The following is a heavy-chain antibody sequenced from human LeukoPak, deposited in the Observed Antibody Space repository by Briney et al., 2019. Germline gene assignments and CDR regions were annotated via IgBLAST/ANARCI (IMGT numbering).Heavy chain of an antibody. CDR1: GFTFSSYG. V-gene: IGHV3-33*01. J-gene: IGHJ4*02. Sequence: GGSLRLSCAASGFTFSSYGMHWVRQAPGKGLEWVAVIWYDGSNKYYADSVKGRFTISRENSKNTLYLKMNSLRAEDTAVYYCAINYYDSSGYGYFDYWGQGTLVTVSS. CDR3: AINYYDSSGYGYFDY. D-gene: IGHD3-22*01. CDR2: IWYDGSNK.